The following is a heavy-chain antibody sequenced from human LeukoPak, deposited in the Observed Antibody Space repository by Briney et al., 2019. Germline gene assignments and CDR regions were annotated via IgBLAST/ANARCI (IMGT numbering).Heavy chain of an antibody. J-gene: IGHJ4*02. CDR1: GGSISSGSFL. CDR2: IHSIWST. D-gene: IGHD6-19*01. Sequence: PSETLSLTCTLSGGSISSGSFLWDWIRQPPGKGLEWLGSIHSIWSTYYNPSLKRRLTISVDTSKNQFSLKLSSVTAADTAVYYCATTSYISGWHWNFDYWGQGTLVTVSS. V-gene: IGHV4-39*01. CDR3: ATTSYISGWHWNFDY.